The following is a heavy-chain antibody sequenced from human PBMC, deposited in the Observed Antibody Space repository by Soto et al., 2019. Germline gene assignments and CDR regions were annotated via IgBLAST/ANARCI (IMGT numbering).Heavy chain of an antibody. CDR1: GVSFSGYY. Sequence: LSLTCAVYGVSFSGYYWSWIRQPPGKGLEWIGEINHSGGTNYNPSLKSRVTISVDTPKNQFSLKLSSVTAADTAVYYCARGRSRAIVVITLRGGRNWFDPWGQGTLVTVSS. J-gene: IGHJ5*02. CDR3: ARGRSRAIVVITLRGGRNWFDP. D-gene: IGHD3-22*01. V-gene: IGHV4-34*01. CDR2: INHSGGT.